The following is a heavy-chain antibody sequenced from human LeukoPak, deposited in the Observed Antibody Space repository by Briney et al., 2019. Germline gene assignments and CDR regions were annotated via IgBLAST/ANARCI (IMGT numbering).Heavy chain of an antibody. CDR1: GFTFSSYW. J-gene: IGHJ3*02. CDR3: ARVGDSDAFDI. V-gene: IGHV3-64*02. Sequence: PGGSLRLSCAASGFTFSSYWMHWVRQAPGKGLEYVSAISRNGGNTYYADSVKGRFTISRDNSKNTLYLQMGSLRTEDMAVFYCARVGDSDAFDIWGQGTMVTVSS. CDR2: ISRNGGNT.